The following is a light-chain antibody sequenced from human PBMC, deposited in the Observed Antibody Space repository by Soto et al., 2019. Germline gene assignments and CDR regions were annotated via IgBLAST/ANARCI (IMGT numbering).Light chain of an antibody. CDR1: QSVSSY. Sequence: EIVLTQSPATLSLSPGERATLSCRASQSVSSYLAWYQQKPGQAPRLLIYDASNMATGIPARFSGSGSGTEFTLTISSLDPEDFAVYYCQQRSNWPPLTFGGGTKVEIK. J-gene: IGKJ4*01. V-gene: IGKV3-11*01. CDR3: QQRSNWPPLT. CDR2: DAS.